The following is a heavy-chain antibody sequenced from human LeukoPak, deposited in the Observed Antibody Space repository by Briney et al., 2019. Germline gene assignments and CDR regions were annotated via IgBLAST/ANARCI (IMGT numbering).Heavy chain of an antibody. CDR2: IRYDGSNK. Sequence: GGSLRLSCAASGFTFSSYGMHWVRQAPGKGLEWVAFIRYDGSNKYYADSVKGRFTISRDNSKNMLYLQMNSLRAEDTAEYYCAKEQRDWNYGVFDYWGQGTQVTVSP. CDR1: GFTFSSYG. D-gene: IGHD1-7*01. V-gene: IGHV3-30*02. J-gene: IGHJ4*02. CDR3: AKEQRDWNYGVFDY.